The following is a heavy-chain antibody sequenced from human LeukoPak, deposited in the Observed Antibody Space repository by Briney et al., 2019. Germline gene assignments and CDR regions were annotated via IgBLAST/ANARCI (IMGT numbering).Heavy chain of an antibody. J-gene: IGHJ6*02. CDR1: GDSVSSNSAA. CDR3: ARGLQTESDCSGGSCYPGYYGMGV. CDR2: TYYRSKWYN. Sequence: SQTLSLTCAISGDSVSSNSAAWNWIRQSPSRGLEWLGRTYYRSKWYNDYAVSVKSRITINPDTSKNQFSLQLNSVTPEDTAVYYCARGLQTESDCSGGSCYPGYYGMGVWGQGTTVTVSS. V-gene: IGHV6-1*01. D-gene: IGHD2-15*01.